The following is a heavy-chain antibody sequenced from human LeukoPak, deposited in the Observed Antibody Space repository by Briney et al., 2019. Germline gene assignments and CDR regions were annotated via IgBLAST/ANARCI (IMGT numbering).Heavy chain of an antibody. Sequence: TGGSLRLSCAASGFTFSSYWMSWVRQAPGKGLEWVANIKQDGSEKYYVDSVKGRFTISRDNAKNSLYLQMNSLRAEDTAVYYCARDLIVGATDAFDIWGQGTMVTVSS. J-gene: IGHJ3*02. V-gene: IGHV3-7*01. CDR2: IKQDGSEK. CDR1: GFTFSSYW. CDR3: ARDLIVGATDAFDI. D-gene: IGHD1-26*01.